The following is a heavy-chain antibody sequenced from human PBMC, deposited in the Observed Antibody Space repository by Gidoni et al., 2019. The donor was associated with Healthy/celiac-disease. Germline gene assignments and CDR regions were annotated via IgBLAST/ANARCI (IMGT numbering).Heavy chain of an antibody. Sequence: QITFKESGPTLVKPTQTLTLTCTFSGLSRSTGGVGVGWIRQPPGRALEWLALIYWEDDKRYSPSLKSRLTITKDTSKNQVVLTMTNMDPVDTATYYCAHRLNYVGAFDIWGQGTMVTVSS. J-gene: IGHJ3*02. CDR3: AHRLNYVGAFDI. V-gene: IGHV2-5*02. CDR1: GLSRSTGGVG. CDR2: IYWEDDK. D-gene: IGHD1-7*01.